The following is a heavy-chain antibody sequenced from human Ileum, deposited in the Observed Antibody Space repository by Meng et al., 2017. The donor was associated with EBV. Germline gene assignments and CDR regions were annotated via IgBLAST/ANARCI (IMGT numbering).Heavy chain of an antibody. D-gene: IGHD4-23*01. CDR3: ATDVGTVADY. CDR2: VTPVFTSP. Sequence: QAPRVQPGADVKKPWFSVNISCRASGGNFKTFVVSWVRLAPGQGLEWMGGVTPVFTSPLYEKHFKVRVTITADESTNTAFMELKNLQSDDTAIYYCATDVGTVADYWGPGTLVTVSS. J-gene: IGHJ4*02. CDR1: GGNFKTFV. V-gene: IGHV1-69*01.